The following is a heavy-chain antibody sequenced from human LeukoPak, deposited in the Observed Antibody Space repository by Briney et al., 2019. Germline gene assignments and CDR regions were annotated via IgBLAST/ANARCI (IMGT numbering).Heavy chain of an antibody. CDR3: AAAPIEMQQRGFDY. CDR1: GGTFSSYA. V-gene: IGHV1-69*04. CDR2: IIPILGIA. Sequence: GSSVKVSCKASGGTFSSYAISWVRQAPGQGLEWMGRIIPILGIANYAQKFQGRVTITADKSTSTAYMELSSLRSEDTAVYYCAAAPIEMQQRGFDYWGQGTLVTVSS. D-gene: IGHD5-24*01. J-gene: IGHJ4*02.